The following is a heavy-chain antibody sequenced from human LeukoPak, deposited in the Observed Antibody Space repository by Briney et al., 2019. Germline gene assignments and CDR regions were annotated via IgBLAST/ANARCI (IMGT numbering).Heavy chain of an antibody. D-gene: IGHD2-8*01. Sequence: GGPLRLFCAASGFTFSSYWMHWVRQAPGKGLVWVSRINSDGRSSIYADSMTGRFTVSRDNARNTLYLQMNSLRAEDTAVYYCVRDVWCDRYGFFDNWGQGSLVTVSS. CDR3: VRDVWCDRYGFFDN. CDR1: GFTFSSYW. J-gene: IGHJ4*02. CDR2: INSDGRSS. V-gene: IGHV3-74*01.